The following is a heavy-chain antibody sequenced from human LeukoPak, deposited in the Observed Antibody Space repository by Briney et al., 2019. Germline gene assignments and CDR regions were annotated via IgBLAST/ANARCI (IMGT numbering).Heavy chain of an antibody. Sequence: GGSLRLSCAASGFPFSSYGMHWDRQAPGKGLEWVAFTRYDGSNKYYADSVKGRFTISRDNSKNTLYLQMNSLRAEDTAVFYCAKDLVHEGSGWYYFDYWGQGTLVTVSS. J-gene: IGHJ4*02. CDR3: AKDLVHEGSGWYYFDY. V-gene: IGHV3-30*02. CDR1: GFPFSSYG. D-gene: IGHD6-19*01. CDR2: TRYDGSNK.